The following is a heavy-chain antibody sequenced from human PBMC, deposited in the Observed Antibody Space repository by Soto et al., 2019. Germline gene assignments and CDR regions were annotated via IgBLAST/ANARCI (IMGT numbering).Heavy chain of an antibody. V-gene: IGHV3-30-3*01. CDR2: ISYDGNTQ. D-gene: IGHD2-2*01. J-gene: IGHJ4*02. CDR3: AKETNAYQINF. CDR1: GFIFSGYA. Sequence: QVQLVESGGGVVQPGGSLRLSCAASGFIFSGYAMHWVRQAPGKGLEWVAVISYDGNTQYYADSVKGRFTVSRDNSNNILYVEMHNLRDDDTAMYYCAKETNAYQINFWGQGTLVTVSP.